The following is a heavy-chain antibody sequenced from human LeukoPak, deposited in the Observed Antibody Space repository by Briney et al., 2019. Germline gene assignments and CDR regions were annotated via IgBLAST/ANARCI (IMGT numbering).Heavy chain of an antibody. CDR1: GFTFSSYA. V-gene: IGHV3-23*01. D-gene: IGHD4-17*01. J-gene: IGHJ4*02. Sequence: PGGSLRLSCAASGFTFSSYAMSWVRQAPGKGLEWVSAISGSGGSTYYADSVKGRFTISRDNAKNSLYLQMNSLRAEDTAVYYCARVEAFYGDYSFDYWGQGTLVTVSS. CDR3: ARVEAFYGDYSFDY. CDR2: ISGSGGST.